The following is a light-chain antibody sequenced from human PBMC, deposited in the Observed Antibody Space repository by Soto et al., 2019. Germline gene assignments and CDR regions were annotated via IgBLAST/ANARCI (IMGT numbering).Light chain of an antibody. CDR3: SSYGGNNNYV. CDR1: SSDFGDYNF. CDR2: EVV. Sequence: QSALTQPPSASGSPGQSVTISCTGTSSDFGDYNFVSWYQHHPGKAPKLMIYEVVKRPSGVPDRFSGSKSGNTASLTVSGLQDEDEADYFCSSYGGNNNYVFGTGTKLTVL. J-gene: IGLJ1*01. V-gene: IGLV2-8*01.